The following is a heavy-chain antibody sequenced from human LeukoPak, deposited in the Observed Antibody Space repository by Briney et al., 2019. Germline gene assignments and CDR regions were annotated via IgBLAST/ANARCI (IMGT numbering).Heavy chain of an antibody. D-gene: IGHD6-25*01. CDR3: ARGQSWIAARSYYFAY. CDR1: GGSFSGYY. CDR2: INHSGST. Sequence: SETLSLTRAVYGGSFSGYYWSWIRQPPGKGLEWIGEINHSGSTNYNPSLKSRVTISVDTSKNQFSLKLSSVTAADTAVYYCARGQSWIAARSYYFAYWGQGTLVTVSS. J-gene: IGHJ4*02. V-gene: IGHV4-34*01.